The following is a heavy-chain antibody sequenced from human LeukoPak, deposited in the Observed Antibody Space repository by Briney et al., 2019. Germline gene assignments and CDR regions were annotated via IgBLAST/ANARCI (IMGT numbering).Heavy chain of an antibody. CDR3: ARDARGVFDY. CDR1: VGSISSGGYY. Sequence: SQTLSLTCTVSVGSISSGGYYWSWIRQHPGRGLEWIGYIYYSGSTYYNPSLKSRVTISVDTSKNQFSLKLRSVTAADTAVYYCARDARGVFDYWGQGTLVTVSS. D-gene: IGHD3-16*01. CDR2: IYYSGST. J-gene: IGHJ4*02. V-gene: IGHV4-31*03.